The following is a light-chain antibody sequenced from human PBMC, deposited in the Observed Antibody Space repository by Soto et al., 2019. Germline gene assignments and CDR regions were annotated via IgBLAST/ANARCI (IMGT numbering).Light chain of an antibody. J-gene: IGLJ1*01. CDR3: SSYTSSSTA. CDR1: SRDVGGYNY. V-gene: IGLV2-14*01. Sequence: QSVLTQPASLSGSPGQSITISCTGTSRDVGGYNYVSWYQQHPGKAPKLMIYDVSNRPSGASNRFSGSKSGNTASLTISGLQAEDEADYYCSSYTSSSTAFGTGTKVTVL. CDR2: DVS.